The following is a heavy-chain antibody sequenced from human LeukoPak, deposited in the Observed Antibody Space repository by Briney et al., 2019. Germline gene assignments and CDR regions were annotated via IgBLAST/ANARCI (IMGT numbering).Heavy chain of an antibody. V-gene: IGHV4-59*01. D-gene: IGHD6-19*01. CDR1: GGSISSYY. J-gene: IGHJ5*02. CDR3: ARGLASGGYDTNWFDP. Sequence: PSETLSLTCTVSGGSISSYYRSWIRQPPGKGLEWIGYIYYSGSTNYNPSLKSRVTISVDTSKNQFSLKLSSVTAADTAVYYWARGLASGGYDTNWFDPWGQGTLVTVSS. CDR2: IYYSGST.